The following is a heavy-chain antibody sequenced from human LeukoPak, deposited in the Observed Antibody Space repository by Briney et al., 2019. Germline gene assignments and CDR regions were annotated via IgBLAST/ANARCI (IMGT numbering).Heavy chain of an antibody. J-gene: IGHJ4*02. CDR2: FDPEDGET. D-gene: IGHD3-10*01. CDR3: ATVLITMVRGVNFDY. Sequence: ASVKVSCKVSGYTLTELSMHWVRQAPGKGLEWMGGFDPEDGETIYAQKFQGRVTMTEDTSTDTAYMELSSLRSEDTAVYYCATVLITMVRGVNFDYWGQGTLVTVSS. V-gene: IGHV1-24*01. CDR1: GYTLTELS.